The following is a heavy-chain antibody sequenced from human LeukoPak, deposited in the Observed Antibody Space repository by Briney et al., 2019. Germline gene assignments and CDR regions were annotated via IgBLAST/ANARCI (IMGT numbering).Heavy chain of an antibody. D-gene: IGHD5-18*01. CDR3: VKDRFGSFDP. V-gene: IGHV3-23*01. CDR2: ISPSASHR. Sequence: GGSLRLSCAVSGFPFSDYAMTWVRQAPGKGLEWVAAISPSASHRYYADFVGGRFTISRDNSKNTLDLQMSSLRAEDTAVYYCVKDRFGSFDPWGQGTLVTVSS. J-gene: IGHJ5*02. CDR1: GFPFSDYA.